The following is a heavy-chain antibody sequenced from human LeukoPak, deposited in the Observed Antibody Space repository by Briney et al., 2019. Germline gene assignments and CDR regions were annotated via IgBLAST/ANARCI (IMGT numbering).Heavy chain of an antibody. CDR2: INPSGGST. D-gene: IGHD1-14*01. CDR3: ARDLVAGTTGLHSTDY. J-gene: IGHJ4*02. Sequence: ASVKVSCKASGYTFTSYYMHWVRQAPGQGLEWMGIINPSGGSTSYAQKFQGRVTVTRDTSTSTVYMELSSLRSEDTAVYYCARDLVAGTTGLHSTDYWGQGTLVTVSS. V-gene: IGHV1-46*01. CDR1: GYTFTSYY.